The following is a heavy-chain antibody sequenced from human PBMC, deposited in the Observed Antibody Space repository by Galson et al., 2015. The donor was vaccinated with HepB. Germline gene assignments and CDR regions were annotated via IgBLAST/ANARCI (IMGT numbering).Heavy chain of an antibody. V-gene: IGHV4-34*01. J-gene: IGHJ4*02. CDR2: INQSGST. D-gene: IGHD6-13*01. Sequence: SATLSLTCAVYGGSFSGYYWSWIRQPPGKGLGWLGEINQSGSTNYNPSLKSRVTISVDTSKNQFSLKLSSVTAADTAVYYCARRRVASAGWRGGYFDYWGQGTLVTVSS. CDR1: GGSFSGYY. CDR3: ARRRVASAGWRGGYFDY.